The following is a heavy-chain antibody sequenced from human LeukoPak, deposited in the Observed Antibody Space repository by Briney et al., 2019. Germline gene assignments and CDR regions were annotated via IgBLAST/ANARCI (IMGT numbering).Heavy chain of an antibody. CDR3: ARDRLRYFVDY. J-gene: IGHJ4*02. CDR1: GFTFSSYW. V-gene: IGHV3-7*01. Sequence: PGGSLRLSXAASGFTFSSYWMSWVRQAPGKGLEWVANIKQDGSEKYYVDSVKGRFTISRDNAKNSLYLQMNSLRAEDTAVYYCARDRLRYFVDYWGQGTLVTVSS. D-gene: IGHD1-1*01. CDR2: IKQDGSEK.